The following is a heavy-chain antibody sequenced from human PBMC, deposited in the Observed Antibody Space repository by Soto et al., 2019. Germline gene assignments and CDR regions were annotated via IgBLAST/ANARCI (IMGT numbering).Heavy chain of an antibody. CDR2: INHSGST. CDR1: GGSFSGYY. CDR3: ARKVAVDGTWYFDY. J-gene: IGHJ4*02. Sequence: SETLSLTCAVYGGSFSGYYWSWIRQPPGKGLEWIGEINHSGSTNYNPSLKSRVTISVDTSKNQFSLKLSSVTAADTAVYYCARKVAVDGTWYFDYWGQGTLVTVSS. V-gene: IGHV4-34*01. D-gene: IGHD6-19*01.